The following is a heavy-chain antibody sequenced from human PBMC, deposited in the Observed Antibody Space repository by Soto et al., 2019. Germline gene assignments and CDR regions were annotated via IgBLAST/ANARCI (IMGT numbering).Heavy chain of an antibody. V-gene: IGHV3-23*01. J-gene: IGHJ3*01. CDR2: VSGSAGTT. CDR3: ARVQGTARKAFEV. Sequence: EVQLLESGGGLVQPGGSLRLSCEASGFTFSIYVMTWVRQAPGKGLEWVSAVSGSAGTTYYADSVKGRFSISRDNSKNTLYLQTNSRTADDTAVYYGARVQGTARKAFEVWGHGTMVTGSS. CDR1: GFTFSIYV. D-gene: IGHD6-6*01.